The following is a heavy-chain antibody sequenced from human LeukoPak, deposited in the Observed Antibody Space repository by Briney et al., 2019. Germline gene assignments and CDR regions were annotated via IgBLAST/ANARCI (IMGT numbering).Heavy chain of an antibody. Sequence: SETLSLTCAVYGGSFSGYYWSWIRQPPGKGLEWIGEINHSGSTNYNPSLKSRVTISVDTSENQFSLKLSSVTAADTAVYYCARVRGITMVRGVITYYYYYGMDVWGQGTTVTVSS. CDR2: INHSGST. J-gene: IGHJ6*02. CDR3: ARVRGITMVRGVITYYYYYGMDV. CDR1: GGSFSGYY. V-gene: IGHV4-34*01. D-gene: IGHD3-10*01.